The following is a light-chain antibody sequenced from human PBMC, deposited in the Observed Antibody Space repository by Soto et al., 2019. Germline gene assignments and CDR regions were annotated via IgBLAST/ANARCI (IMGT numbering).Light chain of an antibody. CDR3: QQYGSTPPVT. V-gene: IGKV3-20*01. CDR2: GAS. J-gene: IGKJ4*01. Sequence: EIVLSQSPGTLSLSPGERATLSCRASQSVSSDYLSWYQQKPGQPPRLLIYGASYRATGIPDRFSGGGSGTDFTLTISRLEAEDFAVYYCQQYGSTPPVTFGGGTNVEIK. CDR1: QSVSSDY.